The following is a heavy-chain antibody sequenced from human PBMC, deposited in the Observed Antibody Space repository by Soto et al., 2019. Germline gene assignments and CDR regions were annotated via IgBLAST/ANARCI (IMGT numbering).Heavy chain of an antibody. CDR2: MRYSGDT. Sequence: QLHLQQLGPGVVKPSETLSLSCTVSGGSITSSGYLWGWIRQTPGKGLEWIGNMRYSGDTHSDPSLQSRVTISVDTPKSQFSLTLSSVTAADTAIYYCVCSLGPTTGIDYRGQGILVTVSS. J-gene: IGHJ4*02. D-gene: IGHD1-26*01. CDR3: VCSLGPTTGIDY. V-gene: IGHV4-39*01. CDR1: GGSITSSGYL.